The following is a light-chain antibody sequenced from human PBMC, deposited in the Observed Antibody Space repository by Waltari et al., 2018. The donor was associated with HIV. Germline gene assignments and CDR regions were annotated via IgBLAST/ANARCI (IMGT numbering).Light chain of an antibody. CDR2: DVN. J-gene: IGLJ2*01. V-gene: IGLV2-23*02. Sequence: QSALTQPASVSGSPGQSITISCTGTSSDIGGYDYVSWYQTLPVKVPKLMIYDVNKRPSGVSSRFSGSKSGSTASLTISGLQPEDEADYYCCSYSGSGTLVFGGGTKLIVL. CDR1: SSDIGGYDY. CDR3: CSYSGSGTLV.